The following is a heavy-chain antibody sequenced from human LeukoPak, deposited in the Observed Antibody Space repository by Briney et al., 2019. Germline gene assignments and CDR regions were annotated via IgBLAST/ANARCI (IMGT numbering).Heavy chain of an antibody. D-gene: IGHD3-10*01. CDR2: VYSSGSA. CDR3: ARERAERFYYGSGSSYNGCELDC. J-gene: IGHJ4*02. V-gene: IGHV4-61*02. CDR1: GGSISSGSYF. Sequence: SETLSLTCSVSGGSISSGSYFWSWIRQPAGKGLERIGRVYSSGSANYNPSLESRVSISVDTSKNHFSLKLNSVTAADTAVYYCARERAERFYYGSGSSYNGCELDCWGQGTLVTVSS.